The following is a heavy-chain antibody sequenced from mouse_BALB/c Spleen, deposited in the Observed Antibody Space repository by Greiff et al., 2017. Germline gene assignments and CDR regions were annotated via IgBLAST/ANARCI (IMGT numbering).Heavy chain of an antibody. CDR2: VDPYDSET. Sequence: QVQLQQPGAELVRPGASVKLSCKASGYTFTSYWMNWVKQRPEQGLEWIGRVDPYDSETHYNQKFKDNDILTVDKSSSTAYMQISILTSEDSAVYYCARGGAPYDMDYWGAGTTVTVSS. J-gene: IGHJ1*01. CDR1: GYTFTSYW. D-gene: IGHD2-3*01. CDR3: ARGGAPYDMDY. V-gene: IGHV1-52*01.